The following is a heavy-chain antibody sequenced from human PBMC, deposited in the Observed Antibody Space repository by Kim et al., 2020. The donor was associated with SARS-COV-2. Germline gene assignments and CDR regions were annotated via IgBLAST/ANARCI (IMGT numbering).Heavy chain of an antibody. Sequence: SETLSLTCAVYGGSFSGYYWSWIRQPPGKGLEWIGEINHSGSTNYNPSLKSRVTISVDTSKNQFSLKLSSVTAADTAVYYCARGGGITFGGVIRYWGQGTLVTVSS. V-gene: IGHV4-34*01. CDR2: INHSGST. D-gene: IGHD3-16*02. CDR1: GGSFSGYY. CDR3: ARGGGITFGGVIRY. J-gene: IGHJ4*02.